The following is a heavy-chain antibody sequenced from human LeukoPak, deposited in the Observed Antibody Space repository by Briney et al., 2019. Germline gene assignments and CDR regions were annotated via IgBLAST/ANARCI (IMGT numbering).Heavy chain of an antibody. CDR1: GGSISSGGYY. CDR3: ARDHGIAAAGTAYYYYYGMDV. D-gene: IGHD6-13*01. CDR2: IYYGGST. V-gene: IGHV4-31*03. J-gene: IGHJ6*02. Sequence: PSETLSLTCTVPGGSISSGGYYWSWIRQHPGKGLEWLGFIYYGGSTYYNRSLKSRVTISVETSKNQFSLKLKSVTAADTAVYYCARDHGIAAAGTAYYYYYGMDVWGQGTTVTVSS.